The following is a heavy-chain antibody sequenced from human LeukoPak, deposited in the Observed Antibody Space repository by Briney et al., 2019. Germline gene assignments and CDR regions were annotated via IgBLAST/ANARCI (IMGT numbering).Heavy chain of an antibody. CDR3: ARAPDLKYYYDSSGCGYFDL. CDR1: GGTFSSYA. V-gene: IGHV1-69*01. J-gene: IGHJ2*01. Sequence: SVKVSCKASGGTFSSYAISWVRQAPGQGLEWMGGIIPIFGTANYAQKFQGRVTITADESTSTAYMELSSLRSEDTAVYYCARAPDLKYYYDSSGCGYFDLWGRGTLVTVFS. D-gene: IGHD3-22*01. CDR2: IIPIFGTA.